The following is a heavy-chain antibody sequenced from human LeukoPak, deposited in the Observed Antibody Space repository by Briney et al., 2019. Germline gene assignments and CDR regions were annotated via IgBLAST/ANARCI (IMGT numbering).Heavy chain of an antibody. CDR2: IKKDGSEK. J-gene: IGHJ4*02. CDR3: VREGEYSSSSFSAGTWYSDY. D-gene: IGHD6-6*01. Sequence: PGGSLRLSCTASGFTFSSYWMNWVRQAPGKGLEWVANIKKDGSEKYYVDSVKGRFTISRDNAKNSLYLQMNSLRAEDTAVYYCVREGEYSSSSFSAGTWYSDYWGQGTLVIVSS. V-gene: IGHV3-7*01. CDR1: GFTFSSYW.